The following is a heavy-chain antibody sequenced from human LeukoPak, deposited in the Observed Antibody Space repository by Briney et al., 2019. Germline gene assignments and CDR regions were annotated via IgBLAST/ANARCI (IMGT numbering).Heavy chain of an antibody. V-gene: IGHV3-21*01. Sequence: GGSLRLSCAASGFTFSSYSMNWVRQAPGKGLEWVSSISSSSSYIFYADSLKGRFTISRDNAKTSLYLQMNSLRAEDTAVYYCARVFEGSRPWGQGTLVTVSS. J-gene: IGHJ5*02. CDR3: ARVFEGSRP. CDR1: GFTFSSYS. CDR2: ISSSSSYI.